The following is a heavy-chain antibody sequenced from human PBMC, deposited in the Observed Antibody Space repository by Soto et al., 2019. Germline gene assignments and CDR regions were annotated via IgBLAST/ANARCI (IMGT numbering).Heavy chain of an antibody. CDR3: AKGRAAPLRYYATDV. J-gene: IGHJ6*02. CDR1: GFTFDDYA. CDR2: ISWNSGSI. Sequence: RGWSLRLACAASGFTFDDYAMHWVRQAPGKGLEWVSGISWNSGSIGYADSVKGRFTISRDNAKNSLYLQMNSLRAEHPALYYCAKGRAAPLRYYATDVWGQGTLGTVS. D-gene: IGHD6-6*01. V-gene: IGHV3-9*01.